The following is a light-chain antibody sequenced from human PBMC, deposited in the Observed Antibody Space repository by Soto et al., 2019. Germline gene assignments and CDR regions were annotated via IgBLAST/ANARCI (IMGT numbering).Light chain of an antibody. Sequence: LPQPASVYGPPGQSSVVYCTGVSSDVGTYNLVSWYQQYPGKAPKVIIFEGTKRPSGVSNRFSGSKSGNTASLTISGLQTEDEADYYCCSYAGSRTYVCGTGTKVTGL. V-gene: IGLV2-23*01. CDR2: EGT. CDR3: CSYAGSRTYV. J-gene: IGLJ1*01. CDR1: SSDVGTYNL.